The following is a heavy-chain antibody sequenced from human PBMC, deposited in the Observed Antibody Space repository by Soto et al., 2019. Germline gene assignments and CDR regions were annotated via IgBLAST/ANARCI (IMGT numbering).Heavy chain of an antibody. CDR3: AKNQERELPRVIDF. V-gene: IGHV3-23*01. D-gene: IGHD1-7*01. J-gene: IGHJ4*02. CDR2: TSGSGASS. CDR1: GFSFGGYA. Sequence: GGSLRLSCAASGFSFGGYAMIWVRQAPGKGLEWVAATSGSGASSFFADSVRGRFVISRDRSKNTLYLQMSSLRAEDTALYYCAKNQERELPRVIDFWGQGTLVTVS.